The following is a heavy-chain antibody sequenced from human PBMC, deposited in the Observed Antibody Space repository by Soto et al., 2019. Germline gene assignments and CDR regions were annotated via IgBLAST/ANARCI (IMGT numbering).Heavy chain of an antibody. CDR3: ARDLGSPDDY. CDR2: IYSDGST. D-gene: IGHD6-13*01. Sequence: GGSLRLSWAASCFTVRSKHMGWVRQAPGKGLEWVSVIYSDGSTYYADSVKGRFTISRDNSKNTVHLQMNSLRAEETAVYHCARDLGSPDDYWGQGTLVTVSS. CDR1: CFTVRSKH. V-gene: IGHV3-53*01. J-gene: IGHJ4*02.